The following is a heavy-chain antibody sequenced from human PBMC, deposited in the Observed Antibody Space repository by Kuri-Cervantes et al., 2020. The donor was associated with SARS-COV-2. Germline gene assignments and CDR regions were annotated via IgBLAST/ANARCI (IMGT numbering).Heavy chain of an antibody. J-gene: IGHJ4*02. CDR3: ARGRGVIISALDY. CDR1: GGTFSSYA. Sequence: SVKVSCKASGGTFSSYAISWVRQAPGQGLEWMGRIIPILGIANYAQKFQGRVTITADKSTSTAYMELSSLRSEDTAVYYCARGRGVIISALDYWGQGTLVTVSS. CDR2: IIPILGIA. V-gene: IGHV1-69*04. D-gene: IGHD3-10*01.